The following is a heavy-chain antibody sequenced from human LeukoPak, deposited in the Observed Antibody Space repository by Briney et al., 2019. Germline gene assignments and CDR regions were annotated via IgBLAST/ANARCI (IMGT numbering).Heavy chain of an antibody. J-gene: IGHJ6*03. V-gene: IGHV1-8*01. CDR1: GYTFTSYD. CDR3: AKDGDIVLTPNYYYYMDV. CDR2: MNPNSGNT. Sequence: ASVKVSCKXSGYTFTSYDINWVRQATGQGLEWMGWMNPNSGNTGYSQKFQGRVTMTRNTSISTAYMELSSLRSEDTAVYYCAKDGDIVLTPNYYYYMDVWGKGTTVTVSS. D-gene: IGHD2-8*01.